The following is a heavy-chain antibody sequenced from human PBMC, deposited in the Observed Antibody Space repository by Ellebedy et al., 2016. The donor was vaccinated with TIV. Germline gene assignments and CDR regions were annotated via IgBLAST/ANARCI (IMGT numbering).Heavy chain of an antibody. Sequence: MPGGSLRLSCAVSGGSISSSNWWSWVRQPPGKGLEWIGEIYHSGSTNYNPSLKSRVTISVDTSKNQFSLKLSSVTAADTAVYYCARGRVAPTSYYFDYWGQGTLVTVSS. V-gene: IGHV4-4*02. CDR2: IYHSGST. J-gene: IGHJ4*02. CDR1: GGSISSSNW. CDR3: ARGRVAPTSYYFDY.